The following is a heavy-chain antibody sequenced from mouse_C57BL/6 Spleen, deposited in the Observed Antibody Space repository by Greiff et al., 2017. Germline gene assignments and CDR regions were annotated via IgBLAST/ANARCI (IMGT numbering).Heavy chain of an antibody. D-gene: IGHD1-1*01. CDR1: GYTFTDYY. J-gene: IGHJ2*01. Sequence: VQLQQSGPELVKPGASVKISCKASGYTFTDYYMNWVKQSHGKSLEWIGDINPNNGGTSYNQKFKGKATLTVDKSSSTAYMELRGLTSEDSAVYYCARGTTVVASDYWGQGTTLTVSS. CDR2: INPNNGGT. CDR3: ARGTTVVASDY. V-gene: IGHV1-26*01.